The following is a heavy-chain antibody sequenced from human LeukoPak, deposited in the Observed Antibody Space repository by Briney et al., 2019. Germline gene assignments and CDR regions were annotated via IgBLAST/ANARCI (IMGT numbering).Heavy chain of an antibody. CDR1: GGTFSSYA. Sequence: HGASVKVSCKASGGTFSSYAISWVRQAPGQGLEWMGGIIPIFGTANYAQKFQGRVTITADKSTSTACMELSSLRSEDTAVYYCAGCGGDCSLWYFQHWGQGTLVTVSS. CDR3: AGCGGDCSLWYFQH. J-gene: IGHJ1*01. D-gene: IGHD2-21*02. CDR2: IIPIFGTA. V-gene: IGHV1-69*06.